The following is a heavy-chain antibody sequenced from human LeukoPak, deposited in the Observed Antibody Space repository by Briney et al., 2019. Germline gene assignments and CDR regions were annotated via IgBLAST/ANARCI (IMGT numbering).Heavy chain of an antibody. J-gene: IGHJ4*02. V-gene: IGHV4-59*01. D-gene: IGHD3-10*01. CDR1: GGSISSYY. CDR3: AGGSHYYGSGPPLDY. CDR2: ISYTCTT. Sequence: PSETLSLTCTITGGSISSYYWSSIRQPTCKSLNSTAYISYTCTTTYTPTLNTPITVSSDTSTNQFSLKLSSVTAADTAVYSCAGGSHYYGSGPPLDYWGQGTLVTVSS.